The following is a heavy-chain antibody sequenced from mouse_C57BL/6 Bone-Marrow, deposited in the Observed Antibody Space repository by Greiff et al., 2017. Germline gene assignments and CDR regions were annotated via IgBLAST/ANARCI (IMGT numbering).Heavy chain of an antibody. D-gene: IGHD1-1*01. V-gene: IGHV2-6-1*01. CDR1: GFSLTSYG. CDR3: ARQGSSYGYFDV. J-gene: IGHJ1*03. Sequence: VQLKESGPGLVAPSQSLSITCTVSGFSLTSYGVHWVRQPPGKGLEWLVVIWSDGSTTYNSALKSRLSRSKDNSKSQVFLKMNSLPTEDTAMYYCARQGSSYGYFDVWGTGTTVTVSS. CDR2: IWSDGST.